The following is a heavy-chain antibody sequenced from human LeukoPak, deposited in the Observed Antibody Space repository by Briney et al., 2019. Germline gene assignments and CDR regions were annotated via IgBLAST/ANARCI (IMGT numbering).Heavy chain of an antibody. V-gene: IGHV3-30-3*01. Sequence: GRSLRLSRAASGFTFSTHIMHWVRQAPGKGLEWVAVIEPDETTKYHADSVKGRFTISRDNSENTLYLQLDSLRSEDTGLYYCVRQSTGLDYWGQGTLVTVSS. CDR1: GFTFSTHI. CDR2: IEPDETTK. J-gene: IGHJ4*02. D-gene: IGHD5/OR15-5a*01. CDR3: VRQSTGLDY.